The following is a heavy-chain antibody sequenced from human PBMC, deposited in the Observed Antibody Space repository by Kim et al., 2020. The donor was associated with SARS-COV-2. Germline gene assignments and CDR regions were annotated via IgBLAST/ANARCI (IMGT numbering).Heavy chain of an antibody. CDR2: ISSSSSYT. Sequence: GGSLRLSCAASGFTFSDYYMSWIRQAPGKGLEWVSYISSSSSYTNYADSVKGRFTISRDNAKNSLYLQMNSLRAEDTAVYYCARESARRFLEWLANFDYWGQGTLVTVSS. J-gene: IGHJ4*02. D-gene: IGHD3-3*01. CDR1: GFTFSDYY. CDR3: ARESARRFLEWLANFDY. V-gene: IGHV3-11*06.